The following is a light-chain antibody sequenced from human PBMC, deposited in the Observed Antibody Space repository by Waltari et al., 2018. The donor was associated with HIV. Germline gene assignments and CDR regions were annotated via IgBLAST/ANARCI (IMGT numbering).Light chain of an antibody. V-gene: IGKV1-39*01. CDR3: QQAYRGRT. CDR1: QSISTS. J-gene: IGKJ1*01. Sequence: DIQLTQSPSSLPASVRDRVTITCRASQSISTSLNWYQHKPGEAPKLLIFDASRLHTGVPSRFSGSGSGTQFTRTISSLQPEDFATYYCQQAYRGRTFGQGTKVDIK. CDR2: DAS.